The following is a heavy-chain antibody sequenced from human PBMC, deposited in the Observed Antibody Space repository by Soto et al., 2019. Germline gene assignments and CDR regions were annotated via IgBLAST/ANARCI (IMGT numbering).Heavy chain of an antibody. CDR3: AKDTDIVVVPAAMGSLYYYYYGMDV. D-gene: IGHD2-2*01. Sequence: GGSLRLSCAASGFTFSSYAMSWVRQAPGKGLEWVSAISGSGGSTYYADSVKGRFTISRDNSKNTLYLQMNSLRAEDAAVYYCAKDTDIVVVPAAMGSLYYYYYGMDVWGQGTTVTVS. CDR1: GFTFSSYA. CDR2: ISGSGGST. J-gene: IGHJ6*02. V-gene: IGHV3-23*01.